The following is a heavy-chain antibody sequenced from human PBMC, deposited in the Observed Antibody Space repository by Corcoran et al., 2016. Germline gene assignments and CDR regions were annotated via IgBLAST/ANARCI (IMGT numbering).Heavy chain of an antibody. J-gene: IGHJ6*02. CDR1: GYTFTSYG. CDR2: ISAYNGNT. D-gene: IGHD3-10*01. V-gene: IGHV1-18*01. CDR3: ARVQLLWFGDVYYYGMDV. Sequence: QVQLVQSGAEVKKPGASVKVSCKASGYTFTSYGMSWVRQAPGQGLEWMGWISAYNGNTNYAQQLQGRVTMTTDTSTSTAYMELRSRRSDDTAVNSCARVQLLWFGDVYYYGMDVWGQGTTVTVSS.